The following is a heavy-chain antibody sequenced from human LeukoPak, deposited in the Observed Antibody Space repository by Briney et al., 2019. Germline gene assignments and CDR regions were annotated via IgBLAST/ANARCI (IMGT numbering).Heavy chain of an antibody. CDR3: DAMTGQQLDY. V-gene: IGHV4-38-2*02. Sequence: SETLSLTCTVSGYSISSGYYWGWIRQPPGKGLEWIGSIYHRGSTYYNPSLKSRVTISVDTSKNQFSLKLSSVTAADTAVYYCDAMTGQQLDYWGQGTLVTVSS. D-gene: IGHD6-13*01. CDR1: GYSISSGYY. J-gene: IGHJ4*02. CDR2: IYHRGST.